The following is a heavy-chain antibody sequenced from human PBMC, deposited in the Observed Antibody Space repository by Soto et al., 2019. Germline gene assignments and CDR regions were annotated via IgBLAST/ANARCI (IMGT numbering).Heavy chain of an antibody. Sequence: QVQLQESGPGLVKPSQTLSLTCTVYGGSISSGGYYWSWIRHHPGKGLEWIGYIYYSGSTYYNPSLKSRVTISVDTSKNQFSLKLSSVTAADTAVYYCASSSTSLGMDVWGQGTTVTVSS. CDR3: ASSSTSLGMDV. CDR2: IYYSGST. J-gene: IGHJ6*02. D-gene: IGHD2-2*01. V-gene: IGHV4-31*03. CDR1: GGSISSGGYY.